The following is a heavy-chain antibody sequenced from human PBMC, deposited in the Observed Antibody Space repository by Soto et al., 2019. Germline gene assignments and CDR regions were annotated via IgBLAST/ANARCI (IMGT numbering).Heavy chain of an antibody. CDR3: AREDSIIIPAVSDF. CDR1: GFAFNNYG. V-gene: IGHV3-21*01. J-gene: IGHJ4*02. D-gene: IGHD2-2*01. CDR2: ISKSDYT. Sequence: GSLRLSCTVSGFAFNNYGINWVRQAPGKGLEWVSSISKSDYTYYSDSVTGRFTISRDNAKNSVSLQMNTLRVEDTAVYYRAREDSIIIPAVSDFWGQGTLVTVSS.